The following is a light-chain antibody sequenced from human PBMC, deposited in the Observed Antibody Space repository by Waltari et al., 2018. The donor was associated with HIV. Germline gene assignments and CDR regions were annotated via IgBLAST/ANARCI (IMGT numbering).Light chain of an antibody. CDR2: GAS. J-gene: IGKJ1*01. V-gene: IGKV3-20*01. CDR1: QSVSSSY. CDR3: QQYAYSPWT. Sequence: EIVLTQSPGTLSLSPGERATLSCRVSQSVSSSYLAWYQQKPGQAPRLLISGASSRATGIPDRFSGSGSGTDFTLTISRLEPEDFALYFCQQYAYSPWTFGQGTKVKIK.